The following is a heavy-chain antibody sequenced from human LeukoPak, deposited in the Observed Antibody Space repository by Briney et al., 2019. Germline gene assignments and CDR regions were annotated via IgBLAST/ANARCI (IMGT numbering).Heavy chain of an antibody. Sequence: GGSLRLSCAASGFTFSSYDMHWVRQATGKGLEWVSAIGTAGDTYYPGSVKGRFTISRENAKNSLYLQMNSLRAGDTAVYYCAKAYGVSAAPATAIRTFVYWGQGTLVTVSS. D-gene: IGHD2-21*02. V-gene: IGHV3-13*01. CDR1: GFTFSSYD. J-gene: IGHJ4*02. CDR2: IGTAGDT. CDR3: AKAYGVSAAPATAIRTFVY.